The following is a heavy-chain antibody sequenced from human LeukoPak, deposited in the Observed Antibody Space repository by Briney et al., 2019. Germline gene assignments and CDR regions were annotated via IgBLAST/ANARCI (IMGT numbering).Heavy chain of an antibody. J-gene: IGHJ5*02. D-gene: IGHD2-15*01. CDR1: GYTFTGYY. Sequence: ASVKLSCKASGYTFTGYYMHWVRQAPGQGLEWMVWINPNSGRTNYAQKFQGRVTMARDTSISRAYMELSRLRSDDTAVYYCARTVVAATPDYNWFDPWGQGTLVTVSS. CDR2: INPNSGRT. CDR3: ARTVVAATPDYNWFDP. V-gene: IGHV1-2*02.